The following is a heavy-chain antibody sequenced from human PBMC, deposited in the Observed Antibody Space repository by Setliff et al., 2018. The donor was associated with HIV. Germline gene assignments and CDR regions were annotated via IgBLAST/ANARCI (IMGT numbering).Heavy chain of an antibody. CDR3: ARGHTHFLEWSAAGF. D-gene: IGHD3-3*01. CDR2: ISSSGGTI. V-gene: IGHV3-11*04. CDR1: GLRFSDYS. J-gene: IGHJ4*02. Sequence: VGSLRLSCAASGLRFSDYSMNWIRQAPGKGLEWVGYISSSGGTIYYADSVEGRFTISRDNAEKSLYLQMNSLRAADTAVYYCARGHTHFLEWSAAGFWGQGTLVTVSS.